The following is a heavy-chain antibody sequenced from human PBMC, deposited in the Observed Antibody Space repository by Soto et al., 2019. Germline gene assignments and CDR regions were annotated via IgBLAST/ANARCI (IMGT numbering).Heavy chain of an antibody. CDR1: GDSINNDNYY. J-gene: IGHJ4*02. CDR2: ICNSGSA. D-gene: IGHD3-9*01. V-gene: IGHV4-30-4*01. Sequence: QVQLQESGPGLVEPSQTLSLTCSVSGDSINNDNYYWSWIRQPPGKGLEWVAHICNSGSAYSNPSLQSRPTVSVDTSRTQFPLNLRSVTVADSAVYFCARGYTLTGYDLTRRDFLDSWGQGILVTVSS. CDR3: ARGYTLTGYDLTRRDFLDS.